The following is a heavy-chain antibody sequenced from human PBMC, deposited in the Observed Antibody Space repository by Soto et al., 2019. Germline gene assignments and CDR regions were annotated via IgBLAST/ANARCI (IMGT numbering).Heavy chain of an antibody. D-gene: IGHD1-26*01. V-gene: IGHV4-4*02. Sequence: PSETLSLTCDVSGYSISSGFWWGWVRQPPGKGLEWIGEIHLGESTYYNPSLKSRVTISADKSKNQFSLEVRSVTAADTAGYYCAKAGSWYLEHWGQGTPVTVSS. CDR2: IHLGEST. J-gene: IGHJ4*02. CDR1: GYSISSGFW. CDR3: AKAGSWYLEH.